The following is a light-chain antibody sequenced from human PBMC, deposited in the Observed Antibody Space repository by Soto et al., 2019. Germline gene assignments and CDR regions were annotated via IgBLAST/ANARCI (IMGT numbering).Light chain of an antibody. V-gene: IGLV1-47*01. CDR2: KNN. CDR1: SSNIGRNF. CDR3: ATWDDSLNDYV. Sequence: QSVLTQPPSASGTPGQRVTISCSGSSSNIGRNFVYWYQQLPGTAPKLLIFKNNQRPSGVPDRFSGSKSGSSASLAISGLRSGDEADYYCATWDDSLNDYVFATGTQLTVL. J-gene: IGLJ1*01.